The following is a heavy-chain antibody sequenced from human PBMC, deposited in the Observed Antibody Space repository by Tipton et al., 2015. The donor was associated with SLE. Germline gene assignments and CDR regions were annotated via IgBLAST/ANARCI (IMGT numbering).Heavy chain of an antibody. CDR2: IYYSGST. D-gene: IGHD2-21*01. Sequence: TLSLTCTVSGGSISSYYWGWIRQPPGKGLEWIGSIYYSGSTYYNPSLKSRVTISVDTSKNQFSLKLSSVTAADTAVYYCARAAYCGGDCYSWYFDLWGRGTLVTVSS. CDR1: GGSISSYY. V-gene: IGHV4-39*07. CDR3: ARAAYCGGDCYSWYFDL. J-gene: IGHJ2*01.